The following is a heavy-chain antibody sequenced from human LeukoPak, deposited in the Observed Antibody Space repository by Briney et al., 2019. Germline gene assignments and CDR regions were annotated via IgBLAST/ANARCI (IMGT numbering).Heavy chain of an antibody. Sequence: SETLSLTCTVSGGSISSSSYYWGWIRQPPGKGLEWIGSIYYRGSTYYNPSLKSRVTISVDTSKNQFSLKLSSVTAADTAVYYCAKTVTHAFDIWGQGTMVTVSS. D-gene: IGHD4-17*01. CDR3: AKTVTHAFDI. V-gene: IGHV4-39*07. CDR2: IYYRGST. J-gene: IGHJ3*02. CDR1: GGSISSSSYY.